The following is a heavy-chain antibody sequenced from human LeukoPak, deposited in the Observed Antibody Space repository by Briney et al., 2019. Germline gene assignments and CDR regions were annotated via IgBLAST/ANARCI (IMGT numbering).Heavy chain of an antibody. V-gene: IGHV3-21*01. CDR1: GFTFSSYS. Sequence: GGSLRLSCAASGFTFSSYSMNWVRQAPGKGLEWVSSISSSSSYIYYADSVKGRFTISRDNAKNSLYLQMNSLRAEDTAVYYCAREQRPGIAAAGTDWGQGTLVTVSS. J-gene: IGHJ4*02. CDR2: ISSSSSYI. CDR3: AREQRPGIAAAGTD. D-gene: IGHD6-13*01.